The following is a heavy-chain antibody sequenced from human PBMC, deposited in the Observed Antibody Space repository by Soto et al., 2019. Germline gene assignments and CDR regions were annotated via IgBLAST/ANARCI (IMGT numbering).Heavy chain of an antibody. Sequence: SETLSLTCTVSGGSISSSSYYWGWIRQPPGKGLEWIGSIYYSGSTYYNPSLKSRVTISVDTSKNQFSLKLSSVTAADTAVYYCARREYYDSSGRDYWGQGTLVTVSS. J-gene: IGHJ4*02. CDR1: GGSISSSSYY. D-gene: IGHD3-22*01. CDR3: ARREYYDSSGRDY. CDR2: IYYSGST. V-gene: IGHV4-39*01.